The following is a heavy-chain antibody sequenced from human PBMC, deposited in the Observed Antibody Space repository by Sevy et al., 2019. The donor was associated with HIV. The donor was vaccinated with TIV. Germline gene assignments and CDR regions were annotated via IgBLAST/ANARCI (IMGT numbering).Heavy chain of an antibody. CDR1: GFTFSSYG. D-gene: IGHD6-19*01. J-gene: IGHJ4*02. V-gene: IGHV3-33*01. CDR2: IWYDGSNK. Sequence: GGSLRLSCAASGFTFSSYGMHWDRQAPGKGLEWVAVIWYDGSNKYYADSVKGRFTISRDNSKNTLYLQMNSLRAEDTAVYYCAREHSSGSSFDYWGQGTLVTVSS. CDR3: AREHSSGSSFDY.